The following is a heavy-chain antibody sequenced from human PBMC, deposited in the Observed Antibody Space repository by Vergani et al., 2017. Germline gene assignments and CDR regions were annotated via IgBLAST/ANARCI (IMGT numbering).Heavy chain of an antibody. CDR2: ISSSSSYI. V-gene: IGHV3-21*01. D-gene: IGHD3-22*01. CDR3: ARGRIPLYYYDSSGYDAFDI. Sequence: EVQLVESGGGLVKPGGSLRLSCAASGFTFSSYSMNWVRQAPGKGLEWVSSISSSSSYIYYADSVKGRFTISRDNAKNSLYLQMNSLRAEDTAVYYCARGRIPLYYYDSSGYDAFDIWGQGTMVTVSS. J-gene: IGHJ3*02. CDR1: GFTFSSYS.